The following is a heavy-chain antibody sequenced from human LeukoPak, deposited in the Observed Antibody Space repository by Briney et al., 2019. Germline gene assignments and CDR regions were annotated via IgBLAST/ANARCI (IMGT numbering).Heavy chain of an antibody. CDR2: IKQDGSEK. CDR3: ARDLGYCSSTSCPPRY. D-gene: IGHD2-2*01. J-gene: IGHJ4*02. Sequence: GGSLRLSCAASGFTFSSYWMSWVRQAPGKGLEWVANIKQDGSEKYYVDSVKGRFTISRDNAKNSLYLQMNSLRAEDTAVYYCARDLGYCSSTSCPPRYWGQGTLVTVSS. V-gene: IGHV3-7*01. CDR1: GFTFSSYW.